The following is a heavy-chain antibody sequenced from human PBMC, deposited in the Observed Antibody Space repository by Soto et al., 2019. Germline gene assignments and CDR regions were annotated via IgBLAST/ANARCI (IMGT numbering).Heavy chain of an antibody. V-gene: IGHV5-10-1*01. Sequence: GSVKVSCRAYGCTCTSYGISWVRQIRGRVLDWMGTVYPSDSYTNYSPSFQGHVTISADKSISTAYLQWSSLKASDTDMYYCARLGGYYDSSGYYRRDYYYGMDVWGQGTTVTVPS. CDR2: VYPSDSYT. CDR1: GCTCTSYG. CDR3: ARLGGYYDSSGYYRRDYYYGMDV. J-gene: IGHJ6*02. D-gene: IGHD3-22*01.